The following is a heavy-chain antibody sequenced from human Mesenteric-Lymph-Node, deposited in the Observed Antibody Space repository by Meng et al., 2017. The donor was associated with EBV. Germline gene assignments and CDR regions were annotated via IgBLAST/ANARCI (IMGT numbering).Heavy chain of an antibody. CDR2: IYYTGST. CDR1: GGSISGSSYY. Sequence: QLHTPVSGPALAKPSAPLSSTCTVSGGSISGSSYYWGWIRQPPGKGLEWIASIYYTGSTYYSPSLKSRVTISIDRSKNHFSLKLSSVTAADTAVYYCALLGVTIIEPQFDPWGQGTLVTVSS. V-gene: IGHV4-39*07. CDR3: ALLGVTIIEPQFDP. J-gene: IGHJ5*02. D-gene: IGHD3-22*01.